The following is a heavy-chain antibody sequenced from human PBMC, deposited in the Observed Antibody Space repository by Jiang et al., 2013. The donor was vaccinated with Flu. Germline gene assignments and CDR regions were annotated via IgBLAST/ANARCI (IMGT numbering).Heavy chain of an antibody. V-gene: IGHV4-34*01. CDR1: GGSFSGYY. J-gene: IGHJ4*02. D-gene: IGHD4-23*01. CDR2: INHSGST. CDR3: ARAVRWRVQTVDY. Sequence: LLKPSETLSLTCAVYGGSFSGYYWSWIRQPPGKGLEWIGEINHSGSTNYNPSLKSRVTISVDTSKNQFSLELSSVTAADTAVYYCARAVRWRVQTVDYWGQGTLVTVSS.